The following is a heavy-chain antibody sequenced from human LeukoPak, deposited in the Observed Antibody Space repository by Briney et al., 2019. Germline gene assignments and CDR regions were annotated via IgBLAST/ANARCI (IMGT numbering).Heavy chain of an antibody. V-gene: IGHV4-59*01. CDR3: ARLKYYYDSSGYYQTFDP. CDR1: GGSISSYY. J-gene: IGHJ5*02. Sequence: SETLSLTCTVSGGSISSYYWSWIRQPPGKGLEWIRYIYYSGSTNYNPSVKSRVTMSVDTSKNQFSLKLSSVTAADTAVYYCARLKYYYDSSGYYQTFDPWGQGTLVTVSS. D-gene: IGHD3-22*01. CDR2: IYYSGST.